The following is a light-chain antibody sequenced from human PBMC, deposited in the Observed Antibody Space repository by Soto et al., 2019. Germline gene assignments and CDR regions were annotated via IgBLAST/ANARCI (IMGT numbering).Light chain of an antibody. V-gene: IGLV2-8*01. J-gene: IGLJ3*02. Sequence: QSALTQPPSASGSPGQSVTISCTGTSSDVGGYNYVSWYQQHPGEAPKFMIYEVTKRPSGVPARFSGSKSGNTASLTVSGLQAEDEAYYYCSSYAGSNNFVVFGGGTKLTVL. CDR3: SSYAGSNNFVV. CDR1: SSDVGGYNY. CDR2: EVT.